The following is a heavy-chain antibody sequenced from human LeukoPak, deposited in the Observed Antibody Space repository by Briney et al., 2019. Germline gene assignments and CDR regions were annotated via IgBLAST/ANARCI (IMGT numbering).Heavy chain of an antibody. CDR1: GFTFSSYS. CDR3: ARDTAGLLWFGENY. Sequence: GGSLRLSCAASGFTFSSYSMNWVRQAPGKGLVWVSSINSSSSYIYYADSVKGRFTISRDNAKNTLYLQMSSLSAEDTAVYYCARDTAGLLWFGENYWGQGNLVTVSS. D-gene: IGHD3-10*01. CDR2: INSSSSYI. V-gene: IGHV3-21*01. J-gene: IGHJ4*02.